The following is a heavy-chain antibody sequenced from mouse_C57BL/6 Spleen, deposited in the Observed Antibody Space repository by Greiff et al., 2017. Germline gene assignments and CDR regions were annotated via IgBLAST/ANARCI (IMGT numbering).Heavy chain of an antibody. D-gene: IGHD2-4*01. CDR1: GYTFTSYW. CDR3: ARASTMITKGRFAY. J-gene: IGHJ3*01. CDR2: IYPGSGST. Sequence: VQLQQPGAELVKPGASVKMSCKASGYTFTSYWITWVKQRPGQGLEWIGDIYPGSGSTNYNEKFKSKATLTVDTSSSTAYMQLSSLTSEDSAVYYCARASTMITKGRFAYWGQGTLVTVSA. V-gene: IGHV1-55*01.